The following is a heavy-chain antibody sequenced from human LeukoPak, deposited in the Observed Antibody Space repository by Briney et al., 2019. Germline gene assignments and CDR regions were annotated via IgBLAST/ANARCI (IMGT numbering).Heavy chain of an antibody. Sequence: GGSLRLSCAASGFTFSSYGMYWVRQAPGKWLVWVSRINTDGSSTTYADSVKGRLTISRDNAKNTLYLQMNSLRAEDTAVYYCAKVLAVAGTGAFDIWGQGTMVTVSS. D-gene: IGHD6-19*01. CDR1: GFTFSSYG. V-gene: IGHV3-74*01. CDR3: AKVLAVAGTGAFDI. CDR2: INTDGSST. J-gene: IGHJ3*02.